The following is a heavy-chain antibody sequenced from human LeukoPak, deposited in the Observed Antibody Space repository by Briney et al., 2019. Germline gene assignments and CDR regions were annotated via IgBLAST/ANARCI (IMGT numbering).Heavy chain of an antibody. D-gene: IGHD3-22*01. CDR3: AILGDYYDSSGYYYGFDY. J-gene: IGHJ4*02. CDR1: GYTFTSYG. Sequence: ASVKVSCKASGYTFTSYGISWVRQAPGQGLEWMGWISAYNDNTNYAQKLQGRVTMTTDTSTSTAYMELRSLRSDDTAVYYCAILGDYYDSSGYYYGFDYWGQGTLVTVSS. CDR2: ISAYNDNT. V-gene: IGHV1-18*01.